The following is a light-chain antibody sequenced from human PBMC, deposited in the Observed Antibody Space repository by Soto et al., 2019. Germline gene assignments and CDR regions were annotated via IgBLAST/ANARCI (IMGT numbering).Light chain of an antibody. Sequence: QSALTQPPSVSGSPGQSVTISCTGTSSDVGSYNRVSWYQQPPGTAPKVIIYEVSNRPSGVPDRVSGSKSGNTASLTISGLQPEDEDDYYCYSFTSSNTYVFGTGTKLTVL. CDR2: EVS. CDR1: SSDVGSYNR. V-gene: IGLV2-18*02. CDR3: YSFTSSNTYV. J-gene: IGLJ1*01.